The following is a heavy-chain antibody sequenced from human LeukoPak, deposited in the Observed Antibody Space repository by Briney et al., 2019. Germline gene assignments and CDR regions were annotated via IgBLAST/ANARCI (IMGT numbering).Heavy chain of an antibody. CDR3: ARDDYNDSSGYYDY. J-gene: IGHJ4*02. CDR1: GYTFTSYG. CDR2: ISAYNGNT. Sequence: AASVKVSCKASGYTFTSYGISWVRQAPGQGLEWMGWISAYNGNTNYAQKLQGRVTMTTDTSTSTAYMELRSLRSDDTAVYYCARDDYNDSSGYYDYWGQGTLVTVSS. D-gene: IGHD3-22*01. V-gene: IGHV1-18*01.